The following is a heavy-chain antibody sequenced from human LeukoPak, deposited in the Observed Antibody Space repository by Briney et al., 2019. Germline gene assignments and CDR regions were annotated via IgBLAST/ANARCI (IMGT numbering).Heavy chain of an antibody. Sequence: GGSLRLSCAASGLTFSSYDMTGVRQAPGKGLEYVSSINYNGVYIFSADSVKGRFTISRDNAKNSLYLEMNSLRVEDTAFYYCARIGPGRDGSNSFDQWGQGTLVIVSS. D-gene: IGHD5-24*01. CDR3: ARIGPGRDGSNSFDQ. CDR1: GLTFSSYD. V-gene: IGHV3-21*01. CDR2: INYNGVYI. J-gene: IGHJ4*02.